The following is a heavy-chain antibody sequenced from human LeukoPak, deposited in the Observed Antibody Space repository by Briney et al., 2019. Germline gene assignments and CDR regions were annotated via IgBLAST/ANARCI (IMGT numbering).Heavy chain of an antibody. CDR3: ARGRGSGHKENWFDP. V-gene: IGHV1-8*01. Sequence: GASVKVSCKASGYTFTTYDINWVRQATGQGLEWMGWMNPNSGNTGYAQRFQGRVTMTRNTSISTAYMELSSLRSEDTAVYYCARGRGSGHKENWFDPWGQGTLVTVSS. CDR2: MNPNSGNT. D-gene: IGHD6-19*01. J-gene: IGHJ5*02. CDR1: GYTFTTYD.